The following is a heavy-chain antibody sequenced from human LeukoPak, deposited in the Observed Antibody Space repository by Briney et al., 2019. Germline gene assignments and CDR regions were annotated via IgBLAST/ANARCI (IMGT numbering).Heavy chain of an antibody. J-gene: IGHJ4*02. CDR2: ISYDGGIK. Sequence: GGSLRLSCAASGFTFSSYGMHWVRQAPGKGLEWAALISYDGGIKYYADSVKGRFTISRDNAKNSVYLQMNSLRAEDTAVYYCARDPNVVIVSASCFDYWGQGTLVTVSS. CDR1: GFTFSSYG. D-gene: IGHD2-15*01. V-gene: IGHV3-30*03. CDR3: ARDPNVVIVSASCFDY.